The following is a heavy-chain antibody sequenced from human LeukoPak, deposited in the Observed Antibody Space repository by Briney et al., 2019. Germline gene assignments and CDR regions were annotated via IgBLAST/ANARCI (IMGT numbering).Heavy chain of an antibody. V-gene: IGHV1-69*05. Sequence: ASVKVSCKASGGTFTIYAISWVRQGPRQGLEWMGRIIPIFGAANYAQKFQGRVTLTTDESTSTAYMELSSLRSEDTAVYYCARSARAGTYYFDYWGEGALVTVSS. D-gene: IGHD6-13*01. J-gene: IGHJ4*02. CDR3: ARSARAGTYYFDY. CDR2: IIPIFGAA. CDR1: GGTFTIYA.